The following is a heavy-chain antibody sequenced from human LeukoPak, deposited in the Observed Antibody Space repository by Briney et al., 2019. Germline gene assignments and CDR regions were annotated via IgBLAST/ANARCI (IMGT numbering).Heavy chain of an antibody. CDR2: ISNSAI. D-gene: IGHD3-3*01. Sequence: GGSLRLSCATSGFTFTNYGMNWVRQAPGKGLEWVAYISNSAILYADSVKGRFTISRDNARNSLYLQMNSLRAEDTAVYYCVRDGDFWSGYYTLLFDYWGQGTLVTVSS. J-gene: IGHJ4*02. CDR1: GFTFTNYG. CDR3: VRDGDFWSGYYTLLFDY. V-gene: IGHV3-48*01.